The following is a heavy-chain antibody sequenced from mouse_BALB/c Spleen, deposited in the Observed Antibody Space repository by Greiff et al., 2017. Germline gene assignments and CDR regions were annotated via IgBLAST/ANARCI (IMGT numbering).Heavy chain of an antibody. V-gene: IGHV1-5*01. CDR2: IYPGNSDT. Sequence: VHVKQSGTVLARPGASVKMSCKASGYSFTSYWMHWVKQRPGQGLEWIGAIYPGNSDTSYNQKFKGKAKLTAVTSASTAYMELSSLTNEDSAVYYCTRLNWEEFAYWGQGTLVTVSA. D-gene: IGHD4-1*01. CDR3: TRLNWEEFAY. CDR1: GYSFTSYW. J-gene: IGHJ3*01.